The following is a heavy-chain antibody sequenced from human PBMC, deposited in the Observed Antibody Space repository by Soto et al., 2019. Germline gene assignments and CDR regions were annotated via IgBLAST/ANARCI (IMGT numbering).Heavy chain of an antibody. Sequence: GGSLIVSCVVAGSTFSSDDMSWVRPAPGRGLEWVSGISDSGGSTYYADSVKGRFTISRDNAKNTLYLQMKSLRVEDTALYYCAKDGGWSLAVAGLFDYWGPGTQVTVSS. CDR3: AKDGGWSLAVAGLFDY. V-gene: IGHV3-23*01. CDR2: ISDSGGST. J-gene: IGHJ4*02. D-gene: IGHD6-19*01. CDR1: GSTFSSDD.